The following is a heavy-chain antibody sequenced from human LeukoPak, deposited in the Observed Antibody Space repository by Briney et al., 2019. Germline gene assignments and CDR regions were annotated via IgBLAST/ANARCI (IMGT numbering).Heavy chain of an antibody. V-gene: IGHV3-7*04. CDR2: IKPDGSDK. J-gene: IGHJ4*02. CDR3: ARENFDY. CDR1: GFTFKTYW. Sequence: PGRSLRLSCAASGFTFKTYWMNWVRQAPGKGLEWVANIKPDGSDKYYVDSLKGRFTISRDNSKNSLYLQMNSLRAEDTAVYYCARENFDYWGQGTLVTVSS.